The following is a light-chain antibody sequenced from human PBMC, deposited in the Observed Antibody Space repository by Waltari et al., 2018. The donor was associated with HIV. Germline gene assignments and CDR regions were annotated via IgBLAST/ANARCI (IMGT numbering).Light chain of an antibody. CDR3: QACDSSTDVE. J-gene: IGLJ2*01. Sequence: SYELTQPPSVSVSPGQTASITCSGDKLGDKYACWYQQKPGQSPVLVIYQDSKRPSGVPERFSCSNSGNTATLTVSGTQAMDEADYSCQACDSSTDVEFGGGTKLTVL. V-gene: IGLV3-1*01. CDR2: QDS. CDR1: KLGDKY.